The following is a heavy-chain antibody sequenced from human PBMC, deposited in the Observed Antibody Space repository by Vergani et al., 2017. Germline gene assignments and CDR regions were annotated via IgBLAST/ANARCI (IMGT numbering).Heavy chain of an antibody. V-gene: IGHV1-69*02. Sequence: QVQLVQSGAEVKKPGSSVKVSCKASGGTFSSYTISWVRQAPGQGLEWMGRIIPILGIANYAQKFQGRVTITADESTSTAYMELSSLRSEDTAVYYCARRTVKEEGVLGGMDVWGQGTTVTVSS. CDR3: ARRTVKEEGVLGGMDV. D-gene: IGHD4-17*01. J-gene: IGHJ6*02. CDR1: GGTFSSYT. CDR2: IIPILGIA.